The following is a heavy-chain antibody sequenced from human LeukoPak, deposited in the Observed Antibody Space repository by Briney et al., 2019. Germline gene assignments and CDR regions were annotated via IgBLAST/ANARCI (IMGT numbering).Heavy chain of an antibody. J-gene: IGHJ4*02. CDR1: GFTFSSYA. Sequence: PGGSLRLSCAASGFTFSSYAMSWVRQAPGKGLGWVSAISGSGGSTYYADSVKGRFTISRDNSKNTLYLQMNSLRAEDTAVYYCAKPYSSGSFYYFDYWGQGTLVTVSS. CDR2: ISGSGGST. CDR3: AKPYSSGSFYYFDY. V-gene: IGHV3-23*01. D-gene: IGHD6-19*01.